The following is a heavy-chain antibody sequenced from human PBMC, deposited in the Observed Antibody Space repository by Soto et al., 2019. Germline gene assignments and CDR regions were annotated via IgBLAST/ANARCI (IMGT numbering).Heavy chain of an antibody. CDR2: ISAYNGNT. J-gene: IGHJ4*02. V-gene: IGHV1-18*01. Sequence: QVQLVQSGAAVKKPGASVKFSCKASGYTFTSYGISWVRQAPGQGLEWMGWISAYNGNTNYAQKLQGRVTMNTDTATSTAYMELRRLRSDDTAVYYCARDAPPDDYWCQGTLVTVST. CDR3: ARDAPPDDY. CDR1: GYTFTSYG.